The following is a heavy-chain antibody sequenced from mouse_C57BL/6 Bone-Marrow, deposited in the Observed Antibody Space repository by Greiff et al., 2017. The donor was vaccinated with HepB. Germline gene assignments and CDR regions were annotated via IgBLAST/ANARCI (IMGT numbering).Heavy chain of an antibody. CDR1: GYTFTDYY. D-gene: IGHD1-1*01. V-gene: IGHV1-76*01. J-gene: IGHJ2*01. CDR3: ARRYYGSSYPFFYYFDY. Sequence: QVQLKESGAELVRPGASVKLSCKASGYTFTDYYINWVKQRPGQGLEWIARIYPGSGNTYYNEKFKGKATLTAEKSSSTAYMQLSSLTSEDSAVYFCARRYYGSSYPFFYYFDYWGQGTTLTVPS. CDR2: IYPGSGNT.